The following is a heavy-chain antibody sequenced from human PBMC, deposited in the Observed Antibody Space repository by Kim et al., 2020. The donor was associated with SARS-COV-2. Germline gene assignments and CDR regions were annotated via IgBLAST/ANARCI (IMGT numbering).Heavy chain of an antibody. CDR2: IGSSGTAT. D-gene: IGHD2-8*01. Sequence: GGSLRLSCAASGFTFSTYDMNWVRQAPGKGLEWLSDIGSSGTATHYADSVKGRFTISRDNVKNTLYLQMDSLRAEDTAVYYCARRTNGFDYCGQGTQGTV. CDR3: ARRTNGFDY. V-gene: IGHV3-48*01. CDR1: GFTFSTYD. J-gene: IGHJ4*02.